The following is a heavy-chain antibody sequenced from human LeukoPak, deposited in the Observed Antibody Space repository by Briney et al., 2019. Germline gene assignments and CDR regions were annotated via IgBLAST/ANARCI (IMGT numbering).Heavy chain of an antibody. CDR2: INPSGGST. D-gene: IGHD1-26*01. V-gene: IGHV1-46*01. J-gene: IGHJ3*02. CDR1: GHTFTSYY. CDR3: ARELYSGSYRDAFDI. Sequence: ASVKVSCKASGHTFTSYYMHWVRQAPGQGLEWMGIINPSGGSTSYAQKFQGRVTMTRDTSTSTVYMELSSLRSEDTAVYYCARELYSGSYRDAFDIWGQGTMVTVSS.